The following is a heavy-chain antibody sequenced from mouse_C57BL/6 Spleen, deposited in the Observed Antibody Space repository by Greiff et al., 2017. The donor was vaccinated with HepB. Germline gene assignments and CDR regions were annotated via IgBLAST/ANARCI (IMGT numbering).Heavy chain of an antibody. Sequence: VMLVESGPELVKPGASVKLSCKASGYTFTSYDINWVKQRPGQGLEWIGWIYPRDGSTKYNEKFKGKATLTVDTSSSTAYMELHSLTSEDSAVYFCARERDYYGSSYWFAYWGQGTLVTVSA. J-gene: IGHJ3*01. CDR3: ARERDYYGSSYWFAY. D-gene: IGHD1-1*01. CDR2: IYPRDGST. V-gene: IGHV1-85*01. CDR1: GYTFTSYD.